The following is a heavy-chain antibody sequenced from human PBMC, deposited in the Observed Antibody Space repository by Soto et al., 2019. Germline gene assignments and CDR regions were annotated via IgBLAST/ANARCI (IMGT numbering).Heavy chain of an antibody. J-gene: IGHJ2*01. Sequence: EVQLLESGGGLVQPGGSLRLSCAASGFTFTSYAMNWVRQAPGKGLEWASVISGSGGSTYYADSVKGRFTISRDNSKNTLYLQMNSLRAGDTAVYYCAKRTTGWYFDLWGRGTLVTVSS. CDR1: GFTFTSYA. V-gene: IGHV3-23*01. CDR3: AKRTTGWYFDL. CDR2: ISGSGGST.